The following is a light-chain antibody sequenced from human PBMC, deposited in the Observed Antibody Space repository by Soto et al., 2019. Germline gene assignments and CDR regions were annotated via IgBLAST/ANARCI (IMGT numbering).Light chain of an antibody. J-gene: IGKJ4*01. V-gene: IGKV1-39*01. CDR1: QSISSY. Sequence: DIQMTQSPSSLSASVGDRVTITCRASQSISSYLNWYQQKPGKAPELLIYAASSLQSGVPSRFSGSGSGTDFTLTISSLQPEDFATYYCQQSYSTLLLTFGGGTKVEIK. CDR3: QQSYSTLLLT. CDR2: AAS.